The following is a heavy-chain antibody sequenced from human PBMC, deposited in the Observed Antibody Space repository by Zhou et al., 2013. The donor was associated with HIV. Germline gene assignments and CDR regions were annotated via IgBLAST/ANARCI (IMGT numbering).Heavy chain of an antibody. CDR3: ATYGPGYNWMYK. CDR1: GYTLTDYY. D-gene: IGHD1-20*01. CDR2: MAPNSDVT. Sequence: QVQLVQSGAEVKKPGASVKVSCKASGYTLTDYYMHWVRQAPGQGLEWMGWMAPNSDVTNYAPKLQGRVTMTRDTSISTAYMEMSSLRSDDTAVYYCATYGPGYNWMYKWGQGTLVTVSS. J-gene: IGHJ4*02. V-gene: IGHV1-2*02.